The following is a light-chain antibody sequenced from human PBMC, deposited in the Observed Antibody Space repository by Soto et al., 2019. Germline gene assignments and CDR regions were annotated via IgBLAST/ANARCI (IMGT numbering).Light chain of an antibody. CDR2: DAS. V-gene: IGKV1-33*01. CDR3: QQYDNRPLT. J-gene: IGKJ4*01. CDR1: QDINNY. Sequence: DIQMTQSPSSLSASVGDRVTITCQASQDINNYLNWYQQKPGKAPKLLIYDASNWQTGVPSRFSGSGSGTDFTFTISRLQPEDIATYYCQQYDNRPLTCGGGTKVEIK.